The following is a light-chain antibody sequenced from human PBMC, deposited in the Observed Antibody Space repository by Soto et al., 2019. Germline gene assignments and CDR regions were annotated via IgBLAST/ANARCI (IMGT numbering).Light chain of an antibody. J-gene: IGKJ2*01. Sequence: ENVLTQSPGTVSLSPGERATLSCRASQGVTSNHLAWYQQKPGQAPRLLIYGVFNRATGIPDRFSGSGSGTDCTLTITRLEPEDSAMYFCQHSDGSPRTFGQGTKLEIK. CDR1: QGVTSNH. CDR2: GVF. V-gene: IGKV3-20*01. CDR3: QHSDGSPRT.